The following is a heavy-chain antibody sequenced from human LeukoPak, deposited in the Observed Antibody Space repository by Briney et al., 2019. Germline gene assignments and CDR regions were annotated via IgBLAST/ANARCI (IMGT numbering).Heavy chain of an antibody. Sequence: SETLSLTCTVSGGSIRSSSYYWGWIRQPPGKGLEWIGSIFHSGSTYYNPSLKSRVTMSVDTSNNQFSLKLSSVTAADTAVYYCARDYNWRNYLEDGWFDPWGQGTLVTVSS. V-gene: IGHV4-39*07. CDR1: GGSIRSSSYY. CDR3: ARDYNWRNYLEDGWFDP. J-gene: IGHJ5*02. CDR2: IFHSGST. D-gene: IGHD1-20*01.